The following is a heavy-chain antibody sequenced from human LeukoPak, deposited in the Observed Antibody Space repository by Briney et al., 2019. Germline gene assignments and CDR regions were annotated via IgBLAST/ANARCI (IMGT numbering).Heavy chain of an antibody. D-gene: IGHD3-22*01. J-gene: IGHJ4*02. CDR1: GDSLNYYY. CDR2: IYSSGDT. V-gene: IGHV4-4*07. Sequence: PSETLSLTCSVSGDSLNYYYWSWIRQPAGKGLQWIGHIYSSGDTSNSPSLRSRITMSIDTSKNQFSLKLSSVTAADTAVYYCARGSTYYYDNGGFYVFFDYWGQGLLVTVSS. CDR3: ARGSTYYYDNGGFYVFFDY.